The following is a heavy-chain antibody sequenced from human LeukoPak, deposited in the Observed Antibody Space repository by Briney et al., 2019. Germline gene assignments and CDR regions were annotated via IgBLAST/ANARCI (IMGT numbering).Heavy chain of an antibody. CDR3: AKVGSYSSSWCGAFDI. CDR1: GGSINSHY. D-gene: IGHD6-13*01. J-gene: IGHJ3*02. V-gene: IGHV4-59*11. Sequence: SETLSLTCTVSGGSINSHYWSWVRQPPGKGLVWIGYISYSGNTNYNPSLKSRVTISMHTSKNQLSLKLNSVTAADTAVYYCAKVGSYSSSWCGAFDIWGQGTMVTVSS. CDR2: ISYSGNT.